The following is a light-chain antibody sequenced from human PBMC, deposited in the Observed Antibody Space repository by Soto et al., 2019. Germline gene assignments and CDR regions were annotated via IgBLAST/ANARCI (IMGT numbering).Light chain of an antibody. J-gene: IGKJ3*01. Sequence: DIQLTQSPSFLSASVGDRVTITCRASQGISSYLAWYQQKPGKAPKLLIYAASTLQSGVPSRFSGSGSGTEFTPITISLQPEDFATYYCQQLNSYPPFFGPGTKVDIK. V-gene: IGKV1-9*01. CDR1: QGISSY. CDR2: AAS. CDR3: QQLNSYPPF.